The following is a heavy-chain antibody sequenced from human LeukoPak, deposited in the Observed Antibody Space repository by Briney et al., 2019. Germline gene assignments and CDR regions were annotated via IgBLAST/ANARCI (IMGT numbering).Heavy chain of an antibody. CDR1: GGSVSSGSHY. V-gene: IGHV4-61*01. CDR2: IYYSGNT. J-gene: IGHJ5*02. Sequence: SETLSLTCTVSGGSVSSGSHYWTWIRQPPGKGLEWIGYIYYSGNTNYNPSLKSRITMSVDTSKNQFSLKLSSVTAADTAVYFCARGIHCTDGVCYIRFDPWGQGTLVTVSS. D-gene: IGHD2-8*01. CDR3: ARGIHCTDGVCYIRFDP.